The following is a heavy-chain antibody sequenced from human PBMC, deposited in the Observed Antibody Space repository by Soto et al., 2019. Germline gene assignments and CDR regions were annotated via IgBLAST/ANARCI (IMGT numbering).Heavy chain of an antibody. J-gene: IGHJ3*02. D-gene: IGHD3-22*01. CDR1: GFTFSGYA. CDR3: ANLGYYDSSGYDAFDI. V-gene: IGHV3-23*01. Sequence: GGSLRLSCAASGFTFSGYAMSWVRQAPGKGLEWVSAISGSGGSTYYADSVKGRFTISRDNSKNTLYLQMNSLRAEDTAVYYCANLGYYDSSGYDAFDIWGQGTMVTVSS. CDR2: ISGSGGST.